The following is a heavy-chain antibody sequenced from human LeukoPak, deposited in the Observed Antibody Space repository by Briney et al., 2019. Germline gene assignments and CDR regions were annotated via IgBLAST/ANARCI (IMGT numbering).Heavy chain of an antibody. CDR1: GGSISGYY. V-gene: IGHV4-59*01. J-gene: IGHJ4*02. CDR2: IYYSGST. CDR3: ARLRGNYFPDY. D-gene: IGHD4-11*01. Sequence: SETLSLTCTVSGGSISGYYWTWIRQPPGKGLEWIAYIYYSGSTNYNPSLKSRVTISVDTSKNQFSLRPSSVTAADTAMYYCARLRGNYFPDYWGQGTLVTVSS.